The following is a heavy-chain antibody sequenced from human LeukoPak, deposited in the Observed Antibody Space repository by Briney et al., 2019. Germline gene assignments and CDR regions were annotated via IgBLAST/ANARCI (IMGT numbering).Heavy chain of an antibody. D-gene: IGHD6-13*01. CDR2: ISGSGGST. Sequence: GGSLRLSCAASGFTFSSYAMSWVRQAPGNGLEWVSAISGSGGSTYYADSVKGRFTISRDNSKNTLYLQMNSLRAEDTAVYYCANTQQLXRGYFDYWGQGTLVTVSS. CDR3: ANTQQLXRGYFDY. CDR1: GFTFSSYA. J-gene: IGHJ4*02. V-gene: IGHV3-23*01.